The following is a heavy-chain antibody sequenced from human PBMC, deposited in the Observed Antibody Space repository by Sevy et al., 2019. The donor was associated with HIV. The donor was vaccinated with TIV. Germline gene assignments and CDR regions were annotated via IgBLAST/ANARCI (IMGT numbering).Heavy chain of an antibody. J-gene: IGHJ3*02. CDR2: IRSKAYGGTT. CDR3: TRLSVLLWFGESPGAFDI. V-gene: IGHV3-49*04. CDR1: GFTFGDYA. D-gene: IGHD3-10*01. Sequence: ALRLSCTASGFTFGDYAMSWVRQAPGKGLEWVGFIRSKAYGGTTEYAASVKGRFTISRDDSKSIAYLQMNSLKTEDTAVYYCTRLSVLLWFGESPGAFDIWGQGTMVTVSS.